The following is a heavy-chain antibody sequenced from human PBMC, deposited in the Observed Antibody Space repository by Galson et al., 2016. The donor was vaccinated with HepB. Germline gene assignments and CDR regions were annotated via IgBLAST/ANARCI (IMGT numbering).Heavy chain of an antibody. V-gene: IGHV1-18*04. CDR2: ISTYNGNT. CDR1: GYTFTSYG. Sequence: SVKVSCKASGYTFTSYGFSWVRQAPGQGLEWMGWISTYNGNTKYAQMFQGRVTMTTDTSTSTAYMELRGLRSDDTAVYYCARDFTGRYASGWPPLGYWGQGTLVTVSS. J-gene: IGHJ4*02. CDR3: ARDFTGRYASGWPPLGY. D-gene: IGHD6-19*01.